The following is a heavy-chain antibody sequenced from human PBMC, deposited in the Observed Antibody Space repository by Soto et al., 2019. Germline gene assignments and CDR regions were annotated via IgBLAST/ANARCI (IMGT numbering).Heavy chain of an antibody. D-gene: IGHD2-2*01. Sequence: SVKVSCKASGFTFTSSAVQWVRQARGQRLEWIGWIVVGSGNTNYAQKFQERVTITRDMSTSTAYMELSSLRSEDTAVYYCAAARDRYNRYCSSTSCFLYGMDVWGQGTTVTVSS. CDR2: IVVGSGNT. CDR3: AAARDRYNRYCSSTSCFLYGMDV. CDR1: GFTFTSSA. V-gene: IGHV1-58*01. J-gene: IGHJ6*02.